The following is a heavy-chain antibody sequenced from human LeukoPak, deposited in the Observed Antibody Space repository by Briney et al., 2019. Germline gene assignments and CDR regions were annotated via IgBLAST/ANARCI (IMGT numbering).Heavy chain of an antibody. CDR1: GYSFTSYW. CDR3: ARVVRGSYWLDY. J-gene: IGHJ4*02. CDR2: IDPSDSYT. V-gene: IGHV5-10-1*01. Sequence: GESLKISCKGSGYSFTSYWISWVRQMPGKGLEWMGRIDPSDSYTNYSPSFQGHVTISADKSISTAYLQWSSLKASDTAMYYCARVVRGSYWLDYWGQGTLVTVSS. D-gene: IGHD2-8*02.